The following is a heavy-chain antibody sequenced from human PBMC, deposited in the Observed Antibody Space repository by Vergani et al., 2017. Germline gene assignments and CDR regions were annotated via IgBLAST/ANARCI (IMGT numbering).Heavy chain of an antibody. J-gene: IGHJ5*02. D-gene: IGHD7-27*01. V-gene: IGHV4-61*10. CDR2: IYYSGST. Sequence: QVQLQESGPGLVKPSETLSLTCTVSGGSVSSGSYYWSWIRQPAGKGLEWIGYIYYSGSTNYNPSLKSRVTISVDTSKNQFSLKLSSVTAADTAVYYCARVANWGAGGFLNWFDPWGQGTLVTVSS. CDR3: ARVANWGAGGFLNWFDP. CDR1: GGSVSSGSYY.